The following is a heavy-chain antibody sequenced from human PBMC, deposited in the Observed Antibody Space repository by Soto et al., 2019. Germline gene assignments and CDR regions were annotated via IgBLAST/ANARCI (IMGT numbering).Heavy chain of an antibody. J-gene: IGHJ6*03. V-gene: IGHV3-30*18. D-gene: IGHD3-3*01. CDR2: ISYDGSNK. Sequence: GSLRLSCAASGFTFSSYGMHWVRQAPGKGLEWVAVISYDGSNKYYADSVKGRFTISRDNSKNTLYLQMNSLRAEDTAVYYCAKGSDFWSGYQNRFMDYSYMDVWGKGTTVTVSS. CDR3: AKGSDFWSGYQNRFMDYSYMDV. CDR1: GFTFSSYG.